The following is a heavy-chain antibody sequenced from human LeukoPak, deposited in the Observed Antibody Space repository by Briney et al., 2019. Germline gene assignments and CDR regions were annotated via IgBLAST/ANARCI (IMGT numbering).Heavy chain of an antibody. CDR1: GGSFFGYD. CDR3: SRHSSSSYFDY. J-gene: IGHJ4*02. Sequence: SETLCLTCAVYGGSFFGYDSTWIRRPPGKGLEWIGEINHSGGTNYNPSLKSRVTISVDTSKNQFSLQLSSVTAADTAVHYCSRHSSSSYFDYWGQGTLVTVSS. CDR2: INHSGGT. V-gene: IGHV4-34*01. D-gene: IGHD2-15*01.